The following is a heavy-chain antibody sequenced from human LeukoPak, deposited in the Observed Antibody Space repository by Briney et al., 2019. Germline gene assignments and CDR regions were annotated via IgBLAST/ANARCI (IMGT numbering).Heavy chain of an antibody. Sequence: GGSLRVSCAASGFTFSSYEMNWVRQAPGKGLEWVSYISSSGSTIYYADSVKGRFTISRDNAKNSLYLQMNGLRADDTAVYYCARDRGGDCYLDYWGQGTLVSVSS. D-gene: IGHD2-21*02. V-gene: IGHV3-48*03. CDR2: ISSSGSTI. CDR3: ARDRGGDCYLDY. J-gene: IGHJ4*02. CDR1: GFTFSSYE.